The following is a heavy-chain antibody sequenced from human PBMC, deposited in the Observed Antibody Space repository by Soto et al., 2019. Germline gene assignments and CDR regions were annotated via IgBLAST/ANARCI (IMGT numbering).Heavy chain of an antibody. Sequence: QVQLVQSGAEVKKPGSSVKVSCKASVGTFNRYAISWVRQAPGQGLEWMGGIIPIFGIGNDDQRFQGRVTITVDESTGTAYMELSSLSSEDTRVYYCARSAITLFGVVSIPPHYYTEMDVWGQGTTVTVSS. V-gene: IGHV1-69*01. CDR3: ARSAITLFGVVSIPPHYYTEMDV. CDR2: IIPIFGIG. J-gene: IGHJ6*02. CDR1: VGTFNRYA. D-gene: IGHD3-3*01.